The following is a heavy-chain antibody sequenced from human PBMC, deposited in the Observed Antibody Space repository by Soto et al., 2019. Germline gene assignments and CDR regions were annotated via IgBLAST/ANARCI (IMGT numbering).Heavy chain of an antibody. CDR2: IYYSGST. J-gene: IGHJ4*02. V-gene: IGHV4-59*08. CDR1: GGSIGSYY. CDR3: ARGGWRQIDY. Sequence: QVQLQESGPGLVKPSETLSLTCSVYGGSIGSYYWSWIRQPPGKGLEWIGYIYYSGSTNYNPSLKSRVPISLDTSKNQFSLKLSSVTAADTAVYYCARGGWRQIDYWGQGTLVTVSS. D-gene: IGHD3-3*01.